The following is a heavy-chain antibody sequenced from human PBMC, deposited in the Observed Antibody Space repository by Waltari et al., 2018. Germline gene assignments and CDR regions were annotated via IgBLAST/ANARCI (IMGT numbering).Heavy chain of an antibody. Sequence: QLQLQESGPGLVKPSETLSLTCTVSGGSISSSSYYWGWIRQPPGKGLEWIGSIYYSGSTYYNPSLKSRVTISVDTSKNQFSLKLSSVTAADTAVYYCASGYSSSWYGGVPIDYWGQGTLVTVSS. CDR3: ASGYSSSWYGGVPIDY. V-gene: IGHV4-39*07. J-gene: IGHJ4*02. D-gene: IGHD6-13*01. CDR1: GGSISSSSYY. CDR2: IYYSGST.